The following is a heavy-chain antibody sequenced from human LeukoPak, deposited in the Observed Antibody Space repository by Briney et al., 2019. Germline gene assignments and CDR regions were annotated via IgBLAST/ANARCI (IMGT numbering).Heavy chain of an antibody. Sequence: SETLSLTCTVSGASINTYYWSRFRQPAGKGLEWIGRIHASGSTYYNPSLKSRVSMSMDMSKNQFSLRLQSMTAADTAVFYCARDIGSRIWGKGTTVIVSS. D-gene: IGHD1-26*01. CDR2: IHASGST. V-gene: IGHV4-4*07. CDR3: ARDIGSRI. J-gene: IGHJ6*04. CDR1: GASINTYY.